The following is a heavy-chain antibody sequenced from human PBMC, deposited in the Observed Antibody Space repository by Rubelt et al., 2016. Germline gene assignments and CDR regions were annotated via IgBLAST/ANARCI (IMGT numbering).Heavy chain of an antibody. CDR2: ISVYNGET. D-gene: IGHD1-26*01. CDR3: ARANSGSYATY. Sequence: QVQLVQSGVEVKKPGSSVKVSCKASGYTFTTYGISWVRQAPGQGLEWMGCISVYNGETNHAQMFQDRLTMTTDTSTSTAYMELGSLRSDDAAVYYCARANSGSYATYWGQGTLVTVSS. V-gene: IGHV1-18*01. CDR1: GYTFTTYG. J-gene: IGHJ4*02.